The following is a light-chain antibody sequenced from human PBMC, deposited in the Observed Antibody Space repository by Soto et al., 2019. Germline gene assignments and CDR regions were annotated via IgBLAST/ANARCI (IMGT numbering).Light chain of an antibody. V-gene: IGLV4-69*01. CDR1: SGHSSYA. J-gene: IGLJ3*02. CDR3: QTWGTGTVV. CDR2: INTDGSH. Sequence: QSVLTQSPFASASLGASVKLTCTLSSGHSSYAIAWHQQQPEKGPRYLMKINTDGSHSKGDWIPDRYSGSSSGAERYLTISSLQSEDEADYYCQTWGTGTVVFGGGTKLTVL.